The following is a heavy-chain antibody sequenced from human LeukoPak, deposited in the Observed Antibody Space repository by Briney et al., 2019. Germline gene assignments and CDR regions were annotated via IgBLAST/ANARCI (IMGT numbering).Heavy chain of an antibody. CDR3: TRDGERGPTFGGISHY. D-gene: IGHD3-10*01. CDR2: IGTHTGNR. J-gene: IGHJ4*02. Sequence: ASVTVSCKASGYTFTKYGVSWVRQAPGQGLEWMGWIGTHTGNRNYVKKFQGRVTLTTETSTSTAYMELKSLRSDDTAVYYCTRDGERGPTFGGISHYWGQGTLVTVAS. V-gene: IGHV1-18*01. CDR1: GYTFTKYG.